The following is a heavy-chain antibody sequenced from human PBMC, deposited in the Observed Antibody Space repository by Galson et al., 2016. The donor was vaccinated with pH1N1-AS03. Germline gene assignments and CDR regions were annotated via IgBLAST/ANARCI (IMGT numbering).Heavy chain of an antibody. Sequence: CAASGFSFNDHALHWVRRAPGKGLEWVSGISWDGSNTDYADSVKGRFTISRDNAKNSLYLQMNSLRPEDTALYYCAKAERGGYYFRLTFEIWGQGTMVTVSS. CDR2: ISWDGSNT. V-gene: IGHV3-9*01. J-gene: IGHJ3*02. CDR1: GFSFNDHA. D-gene: IGHD3-22*01. CDR3: AKAERGGYYFRLTFEI.